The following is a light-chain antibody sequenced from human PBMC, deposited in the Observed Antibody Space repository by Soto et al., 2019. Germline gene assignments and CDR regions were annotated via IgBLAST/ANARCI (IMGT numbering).Light chain of an antibody. CDR1: QSVSTY. CDR2: DAS. Sequence: EVVLTQSPATLSLSPGERATLSCRASQSVSTYLAWYQQRPGQPPRLLIYDASNRATGIPARFSGSGSGTHFTLTINGLEPEDFAVYYCQQRSNWLTFGGGTKVEI. J-gene: IGKJ4*01. CDR3: QQRSNWLT. V-gene: IGKV3-11*01.